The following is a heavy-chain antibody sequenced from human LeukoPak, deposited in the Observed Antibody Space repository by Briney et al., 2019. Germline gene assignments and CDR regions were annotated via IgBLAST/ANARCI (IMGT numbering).Heavy chain of an antibody. CDR2: LYYSGNT. CDR1: GCSISRNY. V-gene: IGHV4-59*08. CDR3: ARLSDGPAEFDY. D-gene: IGHD5-24*01. Sequence: KPSETLSFTCTGSGCSISRNYWSWIRQPPGKGLKWSGYLYYSGNTNYNPSLKSRVTISVDTSKNQFSLKLSSVTAADTAVYYCARLSDGPAEFDYWGQGTLVTVPS. J-gene: IGHJ4*02.